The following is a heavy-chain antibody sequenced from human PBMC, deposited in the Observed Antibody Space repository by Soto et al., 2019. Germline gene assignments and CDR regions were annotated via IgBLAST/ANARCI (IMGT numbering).Heavy chain of an antibody. Sequence: PSETLSLTCTVSGGSISSGGYYWSWIRQHPGKGLEWIGYIYYSGSTYYNPSLKSRVTISVDTSKNQFSLKLSSVTAADTAVYCCARGAYYYDSSGYYCDYWGQGTLVTVSS. CDR2: IYYSGST. D-gene: IGHD3-22*01. V-gene: IGHV4-31*03. J-gene: IGHJ4*02. CDR1: GGSISSGGYY. CDR3: ARGAYYYDSSGYYCDY.